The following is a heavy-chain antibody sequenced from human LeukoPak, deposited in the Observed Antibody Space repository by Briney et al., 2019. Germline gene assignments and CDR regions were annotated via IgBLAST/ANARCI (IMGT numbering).Heavy chain of an antibody. CDR1: GFTFSSYA. D-gene: IGHD6-13*01. J-gene: IGHJ4*02. Sequence: GGSLRLSCAASGFTFSSYAMHWVRQAPGKGREGVAVILYDGSNKYYADSVKGRFTIPRDNSKNTLYLQMNSLRAEDTAAYYCAREGWSSCLDYWGQGTLVTVSS. CDR2: ILYDGSNK. CDR3: AREGWSSCLDY. V-gene: IGHV3-30-3*01.